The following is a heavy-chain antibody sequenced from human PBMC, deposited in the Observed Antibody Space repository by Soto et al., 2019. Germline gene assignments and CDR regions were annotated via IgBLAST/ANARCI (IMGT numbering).Heavy chain of an antibody. CDR3: AKERATTTAFDY. CDR1: GFTFSRDG. Sequence: PGGSLRFSCAASGFTFSRDGMSWFRQAPGKGLEWVSLITDNGGSTYYADSVKGRFTISGDNTKNTLFLQMNSLRAEDTAVYYCAKERATTTAFDYWGQGALVTVSS. D-gene: IGHD4-17*01. CDR2: ITDNGGST. J-gene: IGHJ4*02. V-gene: IGHV3-23*01.